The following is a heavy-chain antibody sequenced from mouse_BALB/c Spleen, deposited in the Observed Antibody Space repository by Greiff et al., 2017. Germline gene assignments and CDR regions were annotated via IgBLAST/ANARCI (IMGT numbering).Heavy chain of an antibody. D-gene: IGHD2-4*01. V-gene: IGHV3-2*02. J-gene: IGHJ3*01. CDR3: ARWDYDGV. Sequence: EVMLVESGPGLVKPSQSLSLTCTVTGYSITSDYAWNWIRQFPGNKLEWMGYISYSGSTSYNPSLKSRISITRDTSKNQFFLQLNSVTTEDTATYYCARWDYDGVWGQGTLVTVSA. CDR1: GYSITSDYA. CDR2: ISYSGST.